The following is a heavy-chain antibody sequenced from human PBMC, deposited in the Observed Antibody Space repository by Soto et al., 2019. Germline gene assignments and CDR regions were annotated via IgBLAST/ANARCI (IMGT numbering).Heavy chain of an antibody. CDR3: AKNGHWLATPPEV. J-gene: IGHJ4*02. CDR2: ITDSGYTA. V-gene: IGHV3-23*01. Sequence: EVQLLESGGASVQPGGSLRLSCAASGFSFGTFVMTWFRQAPGGGLERVSSITDSGYTASYAETVEGRFTVSRDNYKNILHLQMNDLRVEDTDTYYCAKNGHWLATPPEVWCQGTLVTVSS. CDR1: GFSFGTFV. D-gene: IGHD6-19*01.